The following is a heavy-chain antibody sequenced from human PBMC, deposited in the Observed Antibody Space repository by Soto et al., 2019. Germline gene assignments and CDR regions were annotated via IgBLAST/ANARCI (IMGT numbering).Heavy chain of an antibody. CDR2: ISSSSSYI. CDR1: GFTFSSYS. V-gene: IGHV3-21*01. Sequence: GGSLRLSCAASGFTFSSYSMNWVRQAPGKGLEWVSSISSSSSYIYYADSVKGRFTISRDNAKNSLYLQMNSLRAEDTAVYYCARDASLTPTDWFDPWGQGTLVTVSS. CDR3: ARDASLTPTDWFDP. J-gene: IGHJ5*02. D-gene: IGHD2-2*01.